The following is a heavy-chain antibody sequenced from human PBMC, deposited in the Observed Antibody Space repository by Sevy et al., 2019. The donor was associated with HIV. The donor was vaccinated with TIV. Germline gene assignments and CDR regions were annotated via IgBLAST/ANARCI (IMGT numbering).Heavy chain of an antibody. CDR1: GFDFSDYY. CDR2: ISVSSSAK. D-gene: IGHD3-16*01. Sequence: GGSLRLSCAASGFDFSDYYMNWIRQTPGKGLEWISYISVSSSAKYYTDSVKGRFAISRDNARNSLYLQMNSLRVDDTAVYFCVGRRYSPAYSWSYHFDYWGQGALVTVSS. V-gene: IGHV3-11*01. J-gene: IGHJ4*02. CDR3: VGRRYSPAYSWSYHFDY.